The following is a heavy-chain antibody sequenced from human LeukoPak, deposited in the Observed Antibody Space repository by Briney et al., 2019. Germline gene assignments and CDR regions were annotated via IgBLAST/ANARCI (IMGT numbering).Heavy chain of an antibody. D-gene: IGHD6-19*01. CDR3: ASGGGYSSAWHSSDY. Sequence: GGSLRLSCAASGFTVSNTYMSWVRQAPRKGLEWVSIIYSDGRTYYADFVKGRFTISRDNSKNTMYLQMNSLRAEDTAVYYCASGGGYSSAWHSSDYWGQGTLVTVSS. J-gene: IGHJ4*02. V-gene: IGHV3-53*01. CDR1: GFTVSNTY. CDR2: IYSDGRT.